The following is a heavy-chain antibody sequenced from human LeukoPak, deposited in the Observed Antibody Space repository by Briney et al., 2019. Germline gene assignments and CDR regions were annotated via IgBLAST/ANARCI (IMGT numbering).Heavy chain of an antibody. D-gene: IGHD6-13*01. CDR3: ASTIGSAGTQY. V-gene: IGHV3-23*01. J-gene: IGHJ4*02. Sequence: PGGSLRLSCAASGFIFSKYAMSWVRQAPGKGLEWVSSISGSGGSTYYADSVKGRFTISRDNAKNRLYLQMNSLGAEDTAVYYCASTIGSAGTQYWGQGTLVTVSS. CDR2: ISGSGGST. CDR1: GFIFSKYA.